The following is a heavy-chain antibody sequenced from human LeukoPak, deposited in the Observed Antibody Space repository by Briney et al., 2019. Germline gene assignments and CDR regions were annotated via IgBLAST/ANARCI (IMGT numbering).Heavy chain of an antibody. CDR2: ISGSGGST. Sequence: GGSLRLSCAASGFTFSSYGMSWVRQAPGEGLEWVSAISGSGGSTYYADSVKGRFTISRDNSEDTLYLQMNSLRAEDTAVYYCAKATGYLLWGQGTLVIVSS. CDR3: AKATGYLL. D-gene: IGHD1-14*01. J-gene: IGHJ4*02. V-gene: IGHV3-23*01. CDR1: GFTFSSYG.